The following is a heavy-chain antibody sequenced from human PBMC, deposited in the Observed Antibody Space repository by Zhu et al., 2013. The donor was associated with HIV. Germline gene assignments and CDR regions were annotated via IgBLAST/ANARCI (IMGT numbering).Heavy chain of an antibody. Sequence: QVQLQQWGAGLLKPSETLSLTCAVYGGSFSGYYWSWIRQPPGKGLEWIGEINHSGSTNYNPSLKSRVTISVDTSKNQFSLKLSSVTAADTAVYYCARGTPEYSSGWFSYYYYYYMDVWGKGTTVTVSS. V-gene: IGHV4-34*01. CDR2: INHSGST. CDR3: ARGTPEYSSGWFSYYYYYYMDV. D-gene: IGHD6-19*01. J-gene: IGHJ6*03. CDR1: GGSFSGYY.